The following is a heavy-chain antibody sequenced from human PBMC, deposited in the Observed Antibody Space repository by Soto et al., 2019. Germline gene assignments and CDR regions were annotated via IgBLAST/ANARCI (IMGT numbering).Heavy chain of an antibody. Sequence: QVQLQESGPGLVKPSETLSLTCAVSGDSISSYYCMWIRQPPGKGLESIGYLYYGRSANYNPSLSVRDTLSGDTSTNQCPLTPSFMSGSEEAEYYCTLGSMAVVSEYCRQGTLVTVSS. J-gene: IGHJ4*02. CDR2: LYYGRSA. CDR3: TLGSMAVVSEY. D-gene: IGHD3-22*01. V-gene: IGHV4-59*01. CDR1: GDSISSYY.